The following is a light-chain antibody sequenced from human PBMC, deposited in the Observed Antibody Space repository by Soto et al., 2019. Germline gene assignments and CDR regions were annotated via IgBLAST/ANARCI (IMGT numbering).Light chain of an antibody. J-gene: IGKJ1*01. CDR2: SAS. Sequence: DIQMTQSPSSLSASVGDRVTITCRASQGISNYLAWYQQQPGKVPKLLIYSASTLQIGVPSRFSGSGSGTEFTLILSSLQPEDVATYYCQRYDSAPWTFGQGTKVEIK. CDR1: QGISNY. V-gene: IGKV1-27*01. CDR3: QRYDSAPWT.